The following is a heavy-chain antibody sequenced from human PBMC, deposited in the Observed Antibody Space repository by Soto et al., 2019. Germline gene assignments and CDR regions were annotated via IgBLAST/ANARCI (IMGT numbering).Heavy chain of an antibody. CDR1: GYTFTSYY. D-gene: IGHD3-10*01. Sequence: QVQLVQSGAEVKKPGASVKVSCKASGYTFTSYYMHWVRQAPGQGLEWMGIINPSGGSTSYAQKFRGRVTMTRDTSTSTVYMELSSLRSEDTAVYYCARDNAMVRGVIISFDYWGQGTLVTVSS. CDR3: ARDNAMVRGVIISFDY. CDR2: INPSGGST. V-gene: IGHV1-46*01. J-gene: IGHJ4*02.